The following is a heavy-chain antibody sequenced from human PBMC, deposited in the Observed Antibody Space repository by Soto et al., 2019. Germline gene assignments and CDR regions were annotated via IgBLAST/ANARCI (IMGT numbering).Heavy chain of an antibody. D-gene: IGHD3-22*01. CDR2: IRSSGNTI. J-gene: IGHJ6*02. CDR1: GFTFSSYE. Sequence: GGSLRLSCAASGFTFSSYEMNWVRQAPGKGLEWVSYIRSSGNTIYYADSVKGRFTISRDDAKNSLYLQMNSLSAEDTAVYHCARDNGGYYSAYYYYGMDVRGQGTTVTVSS. CDR3: ARDNGGYYSAYYYYGMDV. V-gene: IGHV3-48*03.